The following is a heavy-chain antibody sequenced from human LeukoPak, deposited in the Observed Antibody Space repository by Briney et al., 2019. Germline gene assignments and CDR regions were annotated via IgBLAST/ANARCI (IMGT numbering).Heavy chain of an antibody. D-gene: IGHD6-13*01. CDR3: AKMWQQLVRFAGSDI. Sequence: QSGGSLRLSCAASGFTFSNYAMSWVRQAPGKGLEWVSGISGSGGTTHYADSVKGRFTISRDNSKNTLYLQMNSLRAEDTAVYYCAKMWQQLVRFAGSDIWGQGTMVTVSS. J-gene: IGHJ3*02. CDR2: ISGSGGTT. V-gene: IGHV3-23*01. CDR1: GFTFSNYA.